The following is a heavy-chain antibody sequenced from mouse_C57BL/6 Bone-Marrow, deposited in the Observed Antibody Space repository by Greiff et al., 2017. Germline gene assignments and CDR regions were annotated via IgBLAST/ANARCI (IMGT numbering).Heavy chain of an antibody. CDR2: ISSGGDYI. CDR3: TRRGALINYYGSPFYVAY. D-gene: IGHD1-1*01. V-gene: IGHV5-9-1*02. Sequence: EVKLVESGAGLVKPGGSLKLSCAASGFTFSSYAMSWVRQTPEKRLEWVAYISSGGDYIYYADTVKGRFTISRDNARNTLYLQMSSLKSEYTAMYYCTRRGALINYYGSPFYVAYWGQGATLTVSS. CDR1: GFTFSSYA. J-gene: IGHJ2*01.